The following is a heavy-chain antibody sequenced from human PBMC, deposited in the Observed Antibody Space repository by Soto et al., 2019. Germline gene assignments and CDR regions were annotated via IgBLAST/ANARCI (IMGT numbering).Heavy chain of an antibody. CDR2: IYPGDSDT. CDR1: GYSFTSYW. V-gene: IGHV5-51*01. J-gene: IGHJ1*01. Sequence: PGEALKISCQGSGYSFTSYWVGWVRQLPGKGLEWMGIIYPGDSDTRYSPSFQGQVTISADKSISTAYLQWSSLKASDTAMYYWARRHLAADEEEYLQHWAQGTLVTVSA. CDR3: ARRHLAADEEEYLQH.